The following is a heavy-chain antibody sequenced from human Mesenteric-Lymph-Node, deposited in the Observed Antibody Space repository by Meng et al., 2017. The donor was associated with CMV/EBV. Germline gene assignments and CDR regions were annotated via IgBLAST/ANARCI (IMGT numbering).Heavy chain of an antibody. D-gene: IGHD2/OR15-2a*01. V-gene: IGHV4-61*08. CDR3: AKSRSSTPGIVDD. Sequence: QVQLQESGPGLVKPSETLSLTCIVSGVSVTSGAYHWSWIRQSPGKGLEWIGYIYGTGITIYNPSLKSRVTILLETSKNQFSLKLNSVTTADTAMYYCAKSRSSTPGIVDDWGQGTLVTVSS. J-gene: IGHJ4*02. CDR1: GVSVTSGAYH. CDR2: IYGTGIT.